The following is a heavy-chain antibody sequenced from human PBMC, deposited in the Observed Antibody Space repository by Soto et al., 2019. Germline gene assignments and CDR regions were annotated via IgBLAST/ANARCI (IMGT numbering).Heavy chain of an antibody. D-gene: IGHD2-15*01. V-gene: IGHV1-46*01. CDR2: INPNGGRT. J-gene: IGHJ4*02. CDR3: ARAVYCSGGTCFHGNCDY. Sequence: QVQLVQSGAEVKRPGASVKVSCKASGYTFTTYYMHWVRQAPGQGLEWLGIINPNGGRTTYAQKFQGRVTMTRDKSTSTVYLELSSLRSEDTAVYYCARAVYCSGGTCFHGNCDYWGQGTLVTVSA. CDR1: GYTFTTYY.